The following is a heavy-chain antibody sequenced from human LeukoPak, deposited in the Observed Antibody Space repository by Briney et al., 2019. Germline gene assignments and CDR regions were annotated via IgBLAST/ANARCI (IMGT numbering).Heavy chain of an antibody. Sequence: SGTLSLTCAVSGASISDTHWWSWVRQPPGKGLEWIGGIYRGGSPNYNPSLRSRVAISEDRFTNHFSLKLSSVTAADTAVYYCARHGGVYYDSSGYYYFDYWGQGTLVTVSS. D-gene: IGHD3-22*01. J-gene: IGHJ4*02. V-gene: IGHV4-4*02. CDR3: ARHGGVYYDSSGYYYFDY. CDR2: IYRGGSP. CDR1: GASISDTHW.